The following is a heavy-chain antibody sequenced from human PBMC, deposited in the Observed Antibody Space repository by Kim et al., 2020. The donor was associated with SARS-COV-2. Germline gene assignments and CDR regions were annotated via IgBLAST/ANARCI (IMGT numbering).Heavy chain of an antibody. D-gene: IGHD6-13*01. CDR3: AREQSAGYSSSWNDY. Sequence: ADSVKGRFTTSRYNSKNTLYLQMNSRRAEDTAVYYCAREQSAGYSSSWNDYWGQGTLVTVSS. V-gene: IGHV3-30*07. J-gene: IGHJ4*02.